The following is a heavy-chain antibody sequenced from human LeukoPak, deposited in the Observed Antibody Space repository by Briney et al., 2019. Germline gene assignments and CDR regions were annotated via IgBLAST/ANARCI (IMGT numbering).Heavy chain of an antibody. Sequence: GGSLRLSCAASGFTVSSNYMNWVRQAPGKGLEWVSVIYSGDRTYYADSVKGRFTISRDNAKNSLYLQMNSLRADDTAVYYCASGGGGMVIGDYWGQGTLVTVSS. D-gene: IGHD3-16*01. V-gene: IGHV3-53*01. J-gene: IGHJ4*02. CDR1: GFTVSSNY. CDR2: IYSGDRT. CDR3: ASGGGGMVIGDY.